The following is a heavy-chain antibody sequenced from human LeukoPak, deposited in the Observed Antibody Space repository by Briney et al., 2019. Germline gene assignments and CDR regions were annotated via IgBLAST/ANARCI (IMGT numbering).Heavy chain of an antibody. CDR2: LSWKSGSI. J-gene: IGHJ4*02. D-gene: IGHD3-16*01. Sequence: GGSLRLSCAASGFRFDDYAMYWARQAPGKGLEWVSGLSWKSGSIGYVDSVKGRFTISRDNAKNSLYLQMNSLKIEDTAFYYCAKGKSFGRGAIDYWGQGTLVTVSS. V-gene: IGHV3-9*01. CDR3: AKGKSFGRGAIDY. CDR1: GFRFDDYA.